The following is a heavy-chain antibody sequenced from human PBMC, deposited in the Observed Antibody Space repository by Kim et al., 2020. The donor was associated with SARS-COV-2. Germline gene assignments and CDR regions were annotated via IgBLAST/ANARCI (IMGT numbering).Heavy chain of an antibody. CDR3: ARDYWGYYDILTATNFFDY. CDR2: ISAYNGNT. J-gene: IGHJ4*02. CDR1: GYTFTSYG. Sequence: ASVKVSCKASGYTFTSYGISWVRQAPGQGLEWMGWISAYNGNTNYAQKLQGRVTMTTDTSTSTAYMELRSLRSDDTAVYYCARDYWGYYDILTATNFFDYWGQGTLVTVSS. D-gene: IGHD3-9*01. V-gene: IGHV1-18*01.